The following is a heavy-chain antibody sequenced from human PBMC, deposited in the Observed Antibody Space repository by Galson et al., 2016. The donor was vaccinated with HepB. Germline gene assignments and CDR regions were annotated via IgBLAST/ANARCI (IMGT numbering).Heavy chain of an antibody. CDR2: ISGGGDRS. J-gene: IGHJ5*02. CDR3: AKYCTTISCQDRWFDP. CDR1: GFTFSTYA. D-gene: IGHD2-8*01. V-gene: IGHV3-23*01. Sequence: SLRLSCAASGFTFSTYAMTWVRQAPGKGPEWVSTISGGGDRSYYADSVKGRFTISRDNSKSTLYLQMNSLRDEDTAVYYCAKYCTTISCQDRWFDPWGQGAPVTVSS.